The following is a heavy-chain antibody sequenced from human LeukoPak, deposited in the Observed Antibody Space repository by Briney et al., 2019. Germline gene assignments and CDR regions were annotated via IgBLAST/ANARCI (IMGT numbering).Heavy chain of an antibody. CDR3: ARLRGNYFPDF. CDR2: IFYTGTT. Sequence: SETLSLTCTVSGGSLSGYYWTWIRQPPGMSLEWIAYIFYTGTTNYNPSLESRVTISVDTSRNQFSLRLRSVATADTAVYYCARLRGNYFPDFWGQGTLVTVSS. V-gene: IGHV4-59*01. J-gene: IGHJ4*02. D-gene: IGHD2/OR15-2a*01. CDR1: GGSLSGYY.